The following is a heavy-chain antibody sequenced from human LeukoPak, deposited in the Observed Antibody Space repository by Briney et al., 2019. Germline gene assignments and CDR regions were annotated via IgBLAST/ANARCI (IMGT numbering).Heavy chain of an antibody. CDR1: GGAFSSYA. D-gene: IGHD3-3*01. Sequence: SVKVSFKASGGAFSSYAISWVRPAPGQGLGWMGGIIPIFGTANYAQKFQGRVTITADESTSTAYMELSSLRSEDTAVYYCARKGASFGVVIGGAFDIWGQGTMVTVSS. J-gene: IGHJ3*02. CDR3: ARKGASFGVVIGGAFDI. V-gene: IGHV1-69*13. CDR2: IIPIFGTA.